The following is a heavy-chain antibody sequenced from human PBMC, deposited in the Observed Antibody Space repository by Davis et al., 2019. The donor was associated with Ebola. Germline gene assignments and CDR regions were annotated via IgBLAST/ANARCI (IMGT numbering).Heavy chain of an antibody. CDR2: INAGNGNT. D-gene: IGHD6-19*01. CDR1: GGTFSSYA. Sequence: ASVKVSCKASGGTFSSYAISWVRQAPGQGLEWMGWINAGNGNTKYSQKFQGRVTITRDTSASTAYMELSSLRSEDTAVYYCASPYPYSSGWGVFAFDIWGQGTMVTVSS. V-gene: IGHV1-3*01. CDR3: ASPYPYSSGWGVFAFDI. J-gene: IGHJ3*02.